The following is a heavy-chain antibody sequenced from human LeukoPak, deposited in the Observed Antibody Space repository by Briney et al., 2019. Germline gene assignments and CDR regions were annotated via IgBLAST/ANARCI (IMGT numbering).Heavy chain of an antibody. CDR3: ARGQLGSGMDDP. J-gene: IGHJ5*02. D-gene: IGHD3-10*01. CDR1: GGSISSGGYS. V-gene: IGHV4-31*03. CDR2: IYNNGST. Sequence: PSETLSLTCTVSGGSISSGGYSWSWICPRPEKGLEWIGYIYNNGSTYYNPSLTSRVTILVDTSKNRFSLKLSSVSAADTAVYYCARGQLGSGMDDPWGQGTLVTVSS.